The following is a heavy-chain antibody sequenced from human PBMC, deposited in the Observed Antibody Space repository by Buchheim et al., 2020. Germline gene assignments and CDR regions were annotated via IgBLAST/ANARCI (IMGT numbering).Heavy chain of an antibody. CDR2: IKQDGSEK. D-gene: IGHD2-2*01. CDR3: AREIKDIVVVPAAKNWFDP. CDR1: GFTFISYW. J-gene: IGHJ5*02. V-gene: IGHV3-7*01. Sequence: EVQLVESGGGLVQPGGSLRLSCAASGFTFISYWMSWVRQAPGTGLEWVANIKQDGSEKYYVDSVKGRFTISRDNAKNSLYLLMNSLRAEDTAVYYCAREIKDIVVVPAAKNWFDPWGQGTL.